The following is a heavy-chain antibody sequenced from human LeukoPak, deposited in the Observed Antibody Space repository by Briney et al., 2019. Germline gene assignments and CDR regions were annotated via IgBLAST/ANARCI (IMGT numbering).Heavy chain of an antibody. D-gene: IGHD6-6*01. Sequence: AESLTLSCAASGFTFSSYTMNWVRQAPGKGLEWVSLISGSSSYIYYADPVKGRFTISKANTKNSLYLQMHSLRADAAAVYYCVRAIKSSSSFWGQGTLVTVSS. CDR1: GFTFSSYT. CDR3: VRAIKSSSSF. V-gene: IGHV3-21*01. CDR2: ISGSSSYI. J-gene: IGHJ4*02.